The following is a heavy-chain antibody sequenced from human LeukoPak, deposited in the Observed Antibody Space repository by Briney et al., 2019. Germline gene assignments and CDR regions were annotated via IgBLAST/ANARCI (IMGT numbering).Heavy chain of an antibody. V-gene: IGHV1-18*04. D-gene: IGHD6-6*01. J-gene: IGHJ3*02. CDR2: ISGYNGYT. Sequence: ASVKVSCKASGYTFTNYGISWVRQAPGQGLEWMGWISGYNGYTHYVEKFQGRVTTTTDTSTSTVYMELRSLSSDDTAVYFCARDFETSTKYSSSSWDAFEIWGHGTMVTVAS. CDR1: GYTFTNYG. CDR3: ARDFETSTKYSSSSWDAFEI.